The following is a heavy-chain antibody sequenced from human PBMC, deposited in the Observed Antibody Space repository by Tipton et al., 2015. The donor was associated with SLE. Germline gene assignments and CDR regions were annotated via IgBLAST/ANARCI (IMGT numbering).Heavy chain of an antibody. J-gene: IGHJ2*01. CDR1: GFTFDDYT. V-gene: IGHV3-43*01. CDR2: ISWDGDST. D-gene: IGHD1-26*01. Sequence: GSLRLSCAASGFTFDDYTMHWVRQAPGKGLEWVSLISWDGDSTKHADSVKGRFTISRDKSKNSLYLQMNSLRTEDTAVYYCARAQWELQKSYWYFDLWGRGTLVTVSS. CDR3: ARAQWELQKSYWYFDL.